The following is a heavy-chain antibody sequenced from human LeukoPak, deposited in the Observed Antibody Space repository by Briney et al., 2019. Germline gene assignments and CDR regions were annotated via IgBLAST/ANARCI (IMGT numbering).Heavy chain of an antibody. Sequence: SETLSLTCTASSGSISSSSYYWGWIRQPPGKGLEWIGSIYYSGSTYYNPSLKSRVTISVDTSKNQFSLKLSSVTAADTAVYYCASRVTTVDYWGQGTLVTVSS. J-gene: IGHJ4*02. CDR3: ASRVTTVDY. CDR2: IYYSGST. V-gene: IGHV4-39*01. CDR1: SGSISSSSYY. D-gene: IGHD4-17*01.